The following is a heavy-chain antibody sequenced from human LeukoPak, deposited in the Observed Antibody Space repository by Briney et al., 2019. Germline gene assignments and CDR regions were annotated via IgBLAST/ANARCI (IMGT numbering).Heavy chain of an antibody. V-gene: IGHV3-15*04. CDR3: TTYGSGRKFDY. CDR2: IESKTDGGTT. D-gene: IGHD3-10*01. CDR1: GFSFSDAW. Sequence: GGSHRLSCAASGFSFSDAWMSWVRQIPGKGLEWVGRIESKTDGGTTDYAAPVKGRFTISRDDSTNTLYLQMNSLKSEDTAVYYCTTYGSGRKFDYWGQGILVTVSS. J-gene: IGHJ4*02.